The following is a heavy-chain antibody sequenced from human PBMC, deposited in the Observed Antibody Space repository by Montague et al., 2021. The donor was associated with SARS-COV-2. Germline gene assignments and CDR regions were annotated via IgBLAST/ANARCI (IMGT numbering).Heavy chain of an antibody. V-gene: IGHV4-4*02. D-gene: IGHD3-9*01. CDR2: ISQGGST. CDR3: TKGSYVISILAHIYYYGMDV. Sequence: SETLSLTCAVSGGSISSVNWWSWVRQPPGKGLEWIGKISQGGSTDYNPSLKGRVIISADKSKNQFSLKLTSVIAADSAVYYCTKGSYVISILAHIYYYGMDVWGQGATVSVSS. J-gene: IGHJ6*01. CDR1: GGSISSVNW.